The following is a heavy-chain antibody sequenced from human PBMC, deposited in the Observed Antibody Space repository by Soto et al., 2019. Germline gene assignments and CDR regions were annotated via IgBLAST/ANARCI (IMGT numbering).Heavy chain of an antibody. CDR3: ARRGSGSYFDY. J-gene: IGHJ4*02. Sequence: EVQLLESGGGLVQPGGSLRLSCAASGFTFSSYAMRWVRQAPGKGLEWVSAISGSGDSTYYADSVKGRFTISRDNSKKPLYLQIGSLSAEDTAVYYCARRGSGSYFDYWGKGTLVTVSS. V-gene: IGHV3-23*01. D-gene: IGHD3-10*01. CDR2: ISGSGDST. CDR1: GFTFSSYA.